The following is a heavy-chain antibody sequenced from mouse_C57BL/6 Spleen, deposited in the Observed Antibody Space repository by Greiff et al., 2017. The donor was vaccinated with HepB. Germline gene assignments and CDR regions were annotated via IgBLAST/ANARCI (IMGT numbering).Heavy chain of an antibody. V-gene: IGHV2-9-1*01. CDR2: IWTGGGT. J-gene: IGHJ3*01. D-gene: IGHD3-2*02. CDR1: GFSLTSYA. CDR3: ASGAAQATH. Sequence: VMLVESGPGLVAPSQSLSITCTVSGFSLTSYAISWVRQPPGKGLEWLGVIWTGGGTNYNSALKSRLSISKDNSKSQVFLKMNSLQTDDTAMYYCASGAAQATHWGQGTLVTVSA.